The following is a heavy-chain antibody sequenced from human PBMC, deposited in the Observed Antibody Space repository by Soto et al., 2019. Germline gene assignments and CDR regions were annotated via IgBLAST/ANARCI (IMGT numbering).Heavy chain of an antibody. J-gene: IGHJ4*02. CDR1: GYTFTGYY. CDR3: ARDGVSGWYDY. Sequence: QVQLVQSGAEVKKPGASVKVSCKASGYTFTGYYMHWVRQAPGQGLEWMGWINPNSGGTNYAQKFQGWVTITADESTSTAYMELSSLRSEDTAVYYCARDGVSGWYDYWGQGTLVTVSS. V-gene: IGHV1-2*04. CDR2: INPNSGGT. D-gene: IGHD6-19*01.